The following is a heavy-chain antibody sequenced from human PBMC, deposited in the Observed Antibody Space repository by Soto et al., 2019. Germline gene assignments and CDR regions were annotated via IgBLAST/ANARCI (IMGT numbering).Heavy chain of an antibody. CDR2: ISGSGGST. CDR1: GFTFSSYA. D-gene: IGHD2-2*03. CDR3: AKDTPGYCSGTSCYLRGPATGTEDYFDY. V-gene: IGHV3-23*01. J-gene: IGHJ4*02. Sequence: GGSLRLSCAASGFTFSSYAMSWVRQAPGKGLEWVSAISGSGGSTYYADSVKGRFTISRDNSKNTLYLQMNSLRAEDTAVYYGAKDTPGYCSGTSCYLRGPATGTEDYFDYWGQGTLVTVSS.